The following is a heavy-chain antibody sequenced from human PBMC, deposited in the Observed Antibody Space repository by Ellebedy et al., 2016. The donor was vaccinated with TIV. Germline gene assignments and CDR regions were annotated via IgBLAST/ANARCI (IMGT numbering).Heavy chain of an antibody. V-gene: IGHV3-30*03. J-gene: IGHJ6*02. Sequence: GGSLRLSCVASGFTFSGSGIHWVRLAPGKGLEWVAAISYDGNDKYYSDSVKGRFTISRDDANNAVYLHMNGLRVEDAALYYCARDAPTIATRPAFYGMNIWGRGTTVTI. CDR1: GFTFSGSG. CDR3: ARDAPTIATRPAFYGMNI. D-gene: IGHD6-6*01. CDR2: ISYDGNDK.